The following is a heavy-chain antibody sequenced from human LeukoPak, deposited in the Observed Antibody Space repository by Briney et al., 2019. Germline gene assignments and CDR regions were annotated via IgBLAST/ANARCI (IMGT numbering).Heavy chain of an antibody. V-gene: IGHV4-59*08. CDR1: GGSISSYY. D-gene: IGHD2-15*01. J-gene: IGHJ4*02. Sequence: SETLSLTCTVSGGSISSYYWSWIRQPPGKGLEWIGYIYYSGSTNYNPSLKSRVTMSVDTSKNQFSLNLRSVTAADTAVYYCARRGGYYCSGGRCYPYYFDYWGQGTLVTVSS. CDR2: IYYSGST. CDR3: ARRGGYYCSGGRCYPYYFDY.